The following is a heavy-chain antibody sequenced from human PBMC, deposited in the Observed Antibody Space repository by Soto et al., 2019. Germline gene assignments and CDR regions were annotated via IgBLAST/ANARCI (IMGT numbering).Heavy chain of an antibody. CDR2: INGGTGQT. V-gene: IGHV1-3*01. Sequence: ASVKVSCKASGYTFTSYYMHWVRQAPGQSLEWMGWINGGTGQTKHSHRFQDRVSITRDTSASTAYMELSSLRSEDTAVYYCARGKGMEENYYYYGLDIWGQGTTVTSP. J-gene: IGHJ6*02. CDR1: GYTFTSYY. D-gene: IGHD1-1*01. CDR3: ARGKGMEENYYYYGLDI.